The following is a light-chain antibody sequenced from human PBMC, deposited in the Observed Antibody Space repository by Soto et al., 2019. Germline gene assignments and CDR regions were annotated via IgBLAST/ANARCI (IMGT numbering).Light chain of an antibody. CDR3: MHATHRXIP. CDR1: QSLLYFDGNIY. J-gene: IGKJ5*01. V-gene: IGKV2-30*01. CDR2: KVS. Sequence: EVVVTHSKLSLPVTLGQPASISCSSSQSLLYFDGNIYVNWFQQRPGQSPRRLIYKVSNRDSGVPDRFSGSGAGTDFTLKISRVEADDVGLYYCMHATHRXIPFGQ.